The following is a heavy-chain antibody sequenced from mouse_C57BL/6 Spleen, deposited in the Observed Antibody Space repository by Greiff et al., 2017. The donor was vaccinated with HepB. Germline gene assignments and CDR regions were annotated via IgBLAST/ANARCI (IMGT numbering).Heavy chain of an antibody. Sequence: EVQLQQSGAELVKPGASVKLSCTASGFNITDYYMHWVKQRPEQGLEWIGMIDPEGGETKYAPKFQGKATITADTSSNTAYLQLSSLTSEDTAVYECAKSPKDGWSHGYFDVWGTGTTVTVSA. D-gene: IGHD1-3*01. J-gene: IGHJ1*03. CDR3: AKSPKDGWSHGYFDV. V-gene: IGHV14-2*01. CDR1: GFNITDYY. CDR2: IDPEGGET.